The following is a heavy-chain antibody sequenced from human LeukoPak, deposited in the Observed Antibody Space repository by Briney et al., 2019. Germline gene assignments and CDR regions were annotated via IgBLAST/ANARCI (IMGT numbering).Heavy chain of an antibody. Sequence: GGSLRLSCAASGFTCSSYWMSWVRQAPGKGLEWVANIKQDGSEKYYVDSVKGRYTISRDNAKNSLYLQMNSLRAEDTAVYYCARIRRGWSQNWDYWGQGTLVTVSS. CDR2: IKQDGSEK. D-gene: IGHD6-19*01. V-gene: IGHV3-7*01. J-gene: IGHJ4*02. CDR1: GFTCSSYW. CDR3: ARIRRGWSQNWDY.